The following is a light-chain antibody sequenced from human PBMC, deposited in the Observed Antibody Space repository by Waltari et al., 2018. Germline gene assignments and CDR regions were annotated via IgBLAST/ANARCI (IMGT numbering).Light chain of an antibody. Sequence: DIQMTQSPSSLSASVVARVTITCRASQSISSYLNWYQQKPGKAPKLLIYAASSLQSGVPSRFSGSGSGTDFTLTISSLQPEDFATYYCQQSYSTPQTFGQGTKVEIK. CDR1: QSISSY. V-gene: IGKV1-39*01. CDR3: QQSYSTPQT. CDR2: AAS. J-gene: IGKJ1*01.